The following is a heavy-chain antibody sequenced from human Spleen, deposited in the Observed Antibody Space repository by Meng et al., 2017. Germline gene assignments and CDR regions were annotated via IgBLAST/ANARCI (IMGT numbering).Heavy chain of an antibody. J-gene: IGHJ4*02. CDR2: ISYDGSHK. V-gene: IGHV3-30*18. Sequence: QVQLVESGGGVVQPGRSLRLSCAASGFSFSSCGMHWVRQAPGKGLEWVAVISYDGSHKYYADSVKGRFTISRDNSKNTLYLQMNSLRAEDTAVYYCAKDPHGAGWGYFDYWGQGTLVTVSS. D-gene: IGHD4-17*01. CDR1: GFSFSSCG. CDR3: AKDPHGAGWGYFDY.